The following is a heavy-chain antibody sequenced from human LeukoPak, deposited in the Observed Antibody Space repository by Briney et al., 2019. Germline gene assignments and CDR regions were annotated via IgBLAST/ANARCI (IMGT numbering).Heavy chain of an antibody. D-gene: IGHD6-19*01. J-gene: IGHJ4*02. CDR1: GFTLSSYS. CDR3: ARESVAGISFDY. CDR2: ISSTDSYI. Sequence: GGSLRLSCAASGFTLSSYSMNWVRQAPGKGLEWVSSISSTDSYIYYADSVKGRFTISRDNAKSSLYLQVNSLRAEDTAVYFCARESVAGISFDYWGQGTLVTVSS. V-gene: IGHV3-21*01.